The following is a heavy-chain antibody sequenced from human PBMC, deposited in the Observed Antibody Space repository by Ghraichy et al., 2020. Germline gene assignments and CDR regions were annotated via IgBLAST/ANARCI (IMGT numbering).Heavy chain of an antibody. Sequence: GGSLRLSCAASGFTFTDYSMNWVRQAPGKGLEWVSSISITSSYIYYADSVKGRFTISRDNAKNSLYLQLNGLRAEDTAIYYCARDQALVTTSGLRGWYFDFWGRGSLVTVSS. CDR1: GFTFTDYS. CDR3: ARDQALVTTSGLRGWYFDF. CDR2: ISITSSYI. V-gene: IGHV3-21*01. D-gene: IGHD4-17*01. J-gene: IGHJ2*01.